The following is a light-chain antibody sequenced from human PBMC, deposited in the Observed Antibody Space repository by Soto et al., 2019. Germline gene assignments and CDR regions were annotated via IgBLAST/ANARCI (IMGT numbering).Light chain of an antibody. Sequence: QSVLTQPPSVSGAPGQRVTISCTGSSSNIGAVFDVHWYQQLRGTAPKLLIYGNTNRPSGVPDRFSGSKSGTSASLAITGLQAEDEADYYCQSYDSSPSGSVFGGGTKLTVL. CDR1: SSNIGAVFD. CDR3: QSYDSSPSGSV. V-gene: IGLV1-40*01. CDR2: GNT. J-gene: IGLJ2*01.